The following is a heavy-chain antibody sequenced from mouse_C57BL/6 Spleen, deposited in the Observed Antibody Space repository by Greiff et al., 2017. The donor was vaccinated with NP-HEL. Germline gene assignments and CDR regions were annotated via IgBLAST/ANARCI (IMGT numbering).Heavy chain of an antibody. CDR1: GYTFPSYW. V-gene: IGHV1-55*01. CDR2: IYTGIGCT. J-gene: IGHJ1*03. D-gene: IGHD3-3*01. Sequence: QVQLQQPGAELVKPGASVKMSCKASGYTFPSYWITWVKQRPGQGLEWIGDIYTGIGCTNYNEKFKSKATLTVDTSSSTAYMQLSSLTSEDSAVYYCARSRRRWYFEVWGTGTTGTGSS. CDR3: ARSRRRWYFEV.